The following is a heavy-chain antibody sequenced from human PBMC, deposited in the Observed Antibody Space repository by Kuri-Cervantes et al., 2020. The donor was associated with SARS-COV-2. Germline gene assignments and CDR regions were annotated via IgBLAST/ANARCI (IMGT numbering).Heavy chain of an antibody. CDR2: IYDSGST. J-gene: IGHJ4*02. CDR3: AKKFESSGIAAAGTEMYFDY. Sequence: GGSLRLSCAASGLSVFNKYMSWVRQAPGKGLEWVSIIYDSGSTYYRDSVKGRFTISRDNSKNTLYLQMNSLRAEDTAVYYCAKKFESSGIAAAGTEMYFDYWGQGTLVTVSS. D-gene: IGHD6-13*01. CDR1: GLSVFNKY. V-gene: IGHV3-53*01.